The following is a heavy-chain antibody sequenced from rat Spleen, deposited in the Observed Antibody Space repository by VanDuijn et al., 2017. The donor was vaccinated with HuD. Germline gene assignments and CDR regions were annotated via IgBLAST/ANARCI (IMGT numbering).Heavy chain of an antibody. D-gene: IGHD4-1*01. Sequence: EVQLVESGGGFVQPGRSMKLSCAASGFTFSDYYMAWVRQAPTRGLEWVATISFDGTSSYYRDSVKGRFTISRDYAQNTLYLQMDSLRSEDTATYYCARRFDFDHWGQGVMVTVSS. V-gene: IGHV5-7*01. CDR1: GFTFSDYY. CDR2: ISFDGTSS. CDR3: ARRFDFDH. J-gene: IGHJ2*01.